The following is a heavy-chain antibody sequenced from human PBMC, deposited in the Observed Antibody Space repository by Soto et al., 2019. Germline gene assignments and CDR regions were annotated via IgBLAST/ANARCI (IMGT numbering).Heavy chain of an antibody. V-gene: IGHV3-30-3*01. CDR2: ISYEGSNK. CDR3: ARDLPYDSSGYPDY. Sequence: QVQLVESGGGVVQPGRSLRLSCAASGFTFSSYAMHWVRQAPGKGLEWVAVISYEGSNKYYADSVKGRFTISRDNSKNTLYLQMNSLRAEDTAVYYCARDLPYDSSGYPDYWGQGTLVTVSS. J-gene: IGHJ4*02. CDR1: GFTFSSYA. D-gene: IGHD3-22*01.